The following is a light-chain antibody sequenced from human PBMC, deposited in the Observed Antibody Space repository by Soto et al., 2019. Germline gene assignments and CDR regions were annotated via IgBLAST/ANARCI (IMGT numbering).Light chain of an antibody. J-gene: IGLJ2*01. Sequence: SYELTQPPSVSVAPGQTATITCGGNNIGSKSVHWYQQKPGQAPVLVVYDESDRPSGIPERFSGSTSGNTATLTISRVEAGDEADYYCQVWDSSRDHVVFGGGTKLTVL. CDR1: NIGSKS. V-gene: IGLV3-21*02. CDR3: QVWDSSRDHVV. CDR2: DES.